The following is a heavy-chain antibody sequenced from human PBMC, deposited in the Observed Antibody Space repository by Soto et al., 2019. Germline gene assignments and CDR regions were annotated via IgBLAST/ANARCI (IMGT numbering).Heavy chain of an antibody. D-gene: IGHD1-26*01. CDR3: ARRRAEPNFDF. CDR1: GGSINDPSYY. Sequence: QLHLQESGPGLVKPSETLSLTCTVSGGSINDPSYYWGWIRQSPGKGLEWIGNFHFPGTTHYNPSLKSRVTLSVDSSKNQFFLSLTSVTATDTAIYYCARRRAEPNFDFWGQGTLISVSP. V-gene: IGHV4-39*01. CDR2: FHFPGTT. J-gene: IGHJ4*02.